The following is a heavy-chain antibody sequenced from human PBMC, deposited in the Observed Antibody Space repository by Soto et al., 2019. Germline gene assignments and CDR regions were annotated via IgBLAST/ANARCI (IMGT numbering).Heavy chain of an antibody. CDR2: INHSGST. CDR3: ARGQRGSGSYNAFDI. D-gene: IGHD3-10*01. CDR1: GGSFSGYY. Sequence: SETLSLTCAVYGGSFSGYYWSWIRQPPGKGLEWIGEINHSGSTNYNPSLKSRVTISVDTSKNQFSLKLSSVTAADTAVYYCARGQRGSGSYNAFDIWGQGTMVTVSS. V-gene: IGHV4-34*01. J-gene: IGHJ3*02.